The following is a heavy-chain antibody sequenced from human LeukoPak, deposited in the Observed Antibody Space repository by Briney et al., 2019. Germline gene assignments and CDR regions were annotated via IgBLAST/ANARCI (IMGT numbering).Heavy chain of an antibody. Sequence: ASVKVSCKASGYTFTSYYMHWVRQAPGQGLEWIGIINPSGGSTSYAQKFQGRVTMTRDTSTSTVYMELSSLRSEDTAVYYCARDGSVENLEWPDFDYWGQGTLVTVSS. V-gene: IGHV1-46*03. CDR2: INPSGGST. CDR3: ARDGSVENLEWPDFDY. CDR1: GYTFTSYY. J-gene: IGHJ4*02. D-gene: IGHD3-3*01.